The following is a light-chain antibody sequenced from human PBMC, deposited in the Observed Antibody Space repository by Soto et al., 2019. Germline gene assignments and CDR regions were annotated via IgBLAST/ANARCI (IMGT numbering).Light chain of an antibody. Sequence: IVMTQSPASLSGSPGERATLSCRASQSISSNLAWYQQRPGQAPRLLMFRTSSRATGFPARFSGSGSGTEFNLTISSLQSADSEFSYCTQYNYCPRPTFGGGTKVEIX. V-gene: IGKV3-15*01. CDR1: QSISSN. J-gene: IGKJ4*01. CDR2: RTS. CDR3: TQYNYCPRPT.